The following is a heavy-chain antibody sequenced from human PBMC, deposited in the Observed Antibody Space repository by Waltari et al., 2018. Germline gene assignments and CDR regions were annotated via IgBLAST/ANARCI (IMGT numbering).Heavy chain of an antibody. CDR2: ISSSSSYI. V-gene: IGHV3-21*01. D-gene: IGHD2-15*01. Sequence: EVQLVESGGGLVKPGGSLRLSCAASGFTFSSYSMNWVRQAPAKGLEWVSSISSSSSYIYYADSVKGRFTISRDNAKNSLYLQMNSLRAEDTAVYYCAREYGNCSGGSCYFYYFDYWGQGTLVTVSS. CDR3: AREYGNCSGGSCYFYYFDY. J-gene: IGHJ4*02. CDR1: GFTFSSYS.